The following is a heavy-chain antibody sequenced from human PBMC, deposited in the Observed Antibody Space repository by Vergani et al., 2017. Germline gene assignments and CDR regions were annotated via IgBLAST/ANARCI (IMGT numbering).Heavy chain of an antibody. D-gene: IGHD1-14*01. V-gene: IGHV3-33*01. J-gene: IGHJ5*02. CDR3: ARDLRLLYNRFDP. CDR1: GLTFTQYG. Sequence: QVQLVESGGGVVQPGRSLRLSCAASGLTFTQYGMHVARQAPGKGLEWVAVTWYDGNNKQYADSVKGRFTISRDNSKSTMYLQMNSLRDEDTGVYYCARDLRLLYNRFDPWGQGTLVTVS. CDR2: TWYDGNNK.